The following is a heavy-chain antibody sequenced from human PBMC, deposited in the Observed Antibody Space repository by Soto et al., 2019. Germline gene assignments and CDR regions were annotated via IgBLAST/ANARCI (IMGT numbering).Heavy chain of an antibody. CDR2: INHSGST. CDR1: GGSFSGYY. J-gene: IGHJ1*01. Sequence: SETLSLTCAVYGGSFSGYYWSWIRQPPGKGLEWIGEINHSGSTNYNPSLKSRVTISVDTSKNQFSLKLSSVTAADTAVYYCARAGSWSSFQHWGQGTLVTVS. V-gene: IGHV4-34*01. D-gene: IGHD3-10*01. CDR3: ARAGSWSSFQH.